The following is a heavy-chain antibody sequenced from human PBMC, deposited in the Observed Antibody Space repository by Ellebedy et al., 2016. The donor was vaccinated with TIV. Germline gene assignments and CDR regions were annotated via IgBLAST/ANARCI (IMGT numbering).Heavy chain of an antibody. J-gene: IGHJ4*02. V-gene: IGHV3-23*01. Sequence: GGSLRLSXAASGFTFSSYAMSWVRQAPGKGLEWVSLITGSGGTTHYADSVKGRFTISRDNSKDTLYVQMNSLRAEDTAVYYCAQLNILSTSYSFDYWGQGALVTVSS. CDR3: AQLNILSTSYSFDY. D-gene: IGHD2-2*01. CDR1: GFTFSSYA. CDR2: ITGSGGTT.